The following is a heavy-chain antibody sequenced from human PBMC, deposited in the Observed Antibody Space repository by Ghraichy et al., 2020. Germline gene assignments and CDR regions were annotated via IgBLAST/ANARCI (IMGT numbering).Heavy chain of an antibody. CDR3: AKRGIMIIVAGTYYFDY. J-gene: IGHJ4*02. V-gene: IGHV3-23*01. Sequence: LSLTCAASGFTFSGYAMSWVRQAPGKGLEGVSSIYDSGSSTSYADSVKGRFTISRDNSENTLYLQMNSLRAEDTAVYFCAKRGIMIIVAGTYYFDYWGQGTPVTVPS. CDR2: IYDSGSST. CDR1: GFTFSGYA. D-gene: IGHD3-22*01.